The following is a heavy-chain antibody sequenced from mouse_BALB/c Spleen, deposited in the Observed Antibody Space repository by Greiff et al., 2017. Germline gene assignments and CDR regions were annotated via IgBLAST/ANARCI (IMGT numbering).Heavy chain of an antibody. D-gene: IGHD1-2*01. CDR2: ISSGGST. V-gene: IGHV5-6-5*01. CDR3: ARGDYYGEKGFAY. Sequence: EVHLVESGGGLVKPGGSLKLSCAASGFTFSSYAMSWVRQTPEKRLEWVASISSGGSTYYPDSVKGRFTISRDNARNILYLQMSSLRSEDTAMYYCARGDYYGEKGFAYWGQGTLVTVSA. J-gene: IGHJ3*01. CDR1: GFTFSSYA.